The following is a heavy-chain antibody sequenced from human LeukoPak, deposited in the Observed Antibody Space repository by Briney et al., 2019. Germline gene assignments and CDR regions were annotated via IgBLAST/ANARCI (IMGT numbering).Heavy chain of an antibody. CDR1: GGTFSSYA. J-gene: IGHJ3*02. V-gene: IGHV1-69*13. CDR2: IIPIFGTA. CDR3: ARDLKDAFDI. Sequence: GASVKVSCKASGGTFSSYAISWVRQAPGQGLEWMGGIIPIFGTANYAQKFQGRVTITADESTSTAYMELRSLRSDDTAVYYCARDLKDAFDIWGQGTMVTVSS.